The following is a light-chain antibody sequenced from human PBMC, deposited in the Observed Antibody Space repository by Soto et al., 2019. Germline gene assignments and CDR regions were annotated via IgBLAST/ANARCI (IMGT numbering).Light chain of an antibody. J-gene: IGKJ1*01. V-gene: IGKV3D-15*01. CDR3: QQYNNWPPMT. CDR2: GAS. Sequence: RMIVLSPSTASVSPGVRATVSCWASQSVSNDLAWYQQKPGQAPRLLIYGASTRATGVPARFSGSGSGTDFTLTISSLQPEDFAVYYCQQYNNWPPMTFGQGTKVDIK. CDR1: QSVSND.